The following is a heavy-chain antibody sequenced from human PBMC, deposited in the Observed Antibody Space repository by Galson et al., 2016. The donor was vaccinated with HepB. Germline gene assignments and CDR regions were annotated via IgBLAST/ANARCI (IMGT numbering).Heavy chain of an antibody. CDR2: ISTYNDNT. Sequence: QSGAEVKKPGASVKVSCTASGYTFTSYGISWVRQAPGQGLEWMGWISTYNDNTEYAQNLQARVTMTTDTSTSTAYMELRSLRSDDTALYYCARDLIGQPVSHGRSSRRRFDPFDIWGQGTMVTVSS. D-gene: IGHD6-13*01. V-gene: IGHV1-18*01. J-gene: IGHJ3*02. CDR1: GYTFTSYG. CDR3: ARDLIGQPVSHGRSSRRRFDPFDI.